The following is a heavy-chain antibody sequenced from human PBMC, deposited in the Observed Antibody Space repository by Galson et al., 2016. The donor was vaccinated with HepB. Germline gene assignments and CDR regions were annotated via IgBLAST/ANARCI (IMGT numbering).Heavy chain of an antibody. CDR1: GFTFSSYG. CDR2: IWSDGSNK. CDR3: AKSATKQLRDVNAHDI. D-gene: IGHD4-17*01. J-gene: IGHJ3*02. Sequence: SLRLSCAGSGFTFSSYGMHWVRQAPGKGLEWVAVIWSDGSNKNYADSVKGRFTISRDNSKNTLYLQMNSLRAEDTAVYYCAKSATKQLRDVNAHDIWGQGTMVTGSS. V-gene: IGHV3-33*06.